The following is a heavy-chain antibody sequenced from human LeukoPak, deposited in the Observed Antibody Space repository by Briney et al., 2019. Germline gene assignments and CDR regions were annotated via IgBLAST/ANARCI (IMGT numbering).Heavy chain of an antibody. Sequence: GGSLRLSCAASGFTFSNAWMSWFRKAPGKGLEWVGRIKSKTDGGTTDYAAPVEGRFTISRDDSKNTLYLQMNSLKTEDTAVYYCTTSIMITFGGVIVRRLFDYWGQGTLVTVSS. J-gene: IGHJ4*02. V-gene: IGHV3-15*01. D-gene: IGHD3-16*02. CDR1: GFTFSNAW. CDR3: TTSIMITFGGVIVRRLFDY. CDR2: IKSKTDGGTT.